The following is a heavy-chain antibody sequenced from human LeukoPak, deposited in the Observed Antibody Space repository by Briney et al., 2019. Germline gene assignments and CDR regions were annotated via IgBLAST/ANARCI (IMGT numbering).Heavy chain of an antibody. CDR2: IKQDGSEK. J-gene: IGHJ1*01. CDR3: AKGSEQLTKEYFQH. Sequence: PGGSLRLSCAASGFTFSSYWMSWVRQAPGKGLEWVANIKQDGSEKYYVDSVKGRFTISRDNAKNSLYLQMNSLRAEDTALYYCAKGSEQLTKEYFQHWGQGTLVTVSS. D-gene: IGHD1-1*01. CDR1: GFTFSSYW. V-gene: IGHV3-7*03.